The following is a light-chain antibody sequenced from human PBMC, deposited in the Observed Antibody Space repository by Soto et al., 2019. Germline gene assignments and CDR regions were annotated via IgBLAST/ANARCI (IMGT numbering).Light chain of an antibody. V-gene: IGKV3-15*01. CDR2: GAS. J-gene: IGKJ5*01. CDR1: QRLSSK. CDR3: QQYHNWPPIT. Sequence: EIVLTQSPDTLSVSPGERATLSCRASQRLSSKLAWYQQKHGQAPRLLIYGASTRAAGVTARFSGSGSGTEFTLIISSLQSEDFAFYYCQQYHNWPPITFGQGTRLEIK.